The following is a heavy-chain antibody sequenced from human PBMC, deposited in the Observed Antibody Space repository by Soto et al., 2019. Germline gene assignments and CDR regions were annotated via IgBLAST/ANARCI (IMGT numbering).Heavy chain of an antibody. CDR2: ISYDGSNK. V-gene: IGHV3-30-3*01. J-gene: IGHJ6*02. CDR1: GFTFSSYA. D-gene: IGHD3-9*01. Sequence: VGSLRLSCAASGFTFSSYAMHWVRQAPGKGLEWVAVISYDGSNKYYADSVKGRFTISRDNSKNTLYLQMNSLRAEDTAVYYCARDKVIVVPPPGYSNYHYYYYGMDVWGQGTTVTVSS. CDR3: ARDKVIVVPPPGYSNYHYYYYGMDV.